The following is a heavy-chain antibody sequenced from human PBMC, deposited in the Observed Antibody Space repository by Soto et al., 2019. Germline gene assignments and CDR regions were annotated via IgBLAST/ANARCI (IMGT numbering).Heavy chain of an antibody. CDR3: ARRYRSGFDY. D-gene: IGHD6-19*01. CDR1: GGSISSYY. CDR2: IFYSGST. J-gene: IGHJ4*02. V-gene: IGHV4-59*08. Sequence: PSETLSLTCTVSGGSISSYYWSWIRQPPGKGLEWIGYIFYSGSTNYNPSLKSRVTISVDTSKNQFSLKLSSVTAADTAVYSCARRYRSGFDYWGQGTLVTVSS.